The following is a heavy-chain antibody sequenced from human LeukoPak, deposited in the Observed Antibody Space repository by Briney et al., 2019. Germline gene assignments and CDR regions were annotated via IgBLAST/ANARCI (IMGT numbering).Heavy chain of an antibody. CDR2: ISGSGGST. CDR1: GFTFSSYA. D-gene: IGHD4-17*01. Sequence: GGSLRLSCAASGFTFSSYAMCWVRQAPGKGLEWVSAISGSGGSTYYADSVKGRFTISRDNSKNTLYLQMNSLRAEDTAVYYCAKGGDYGYAFDIWGQGTMVTVSS. V-gene: IGHV3-23*01. CDR3: AKGGDYGYAFDI. J-gene: IGHJ3*02.